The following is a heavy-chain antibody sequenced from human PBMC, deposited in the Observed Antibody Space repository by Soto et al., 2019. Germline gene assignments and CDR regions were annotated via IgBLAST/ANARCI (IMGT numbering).Heavy chain of an antibody. CDR1: GFTFSSYA. J-gene: IGHJ6*03. V-gene: IGHV3-23*01. D-gene: IGHD6-13*01. CDR3: AKGIAAASRRHHYMDV. Sequence: PGGSLRLSCAASGFTFSSYAMSWVRQAPGKGLEWVSAISGSGGSTYYADSVKGRFTISRDNSKNTLYLQMNSLRAEDTAVYYCAKGIAAASRRHHYMDVWGKGTTVTVSS. CDR2: ISGSGGST.